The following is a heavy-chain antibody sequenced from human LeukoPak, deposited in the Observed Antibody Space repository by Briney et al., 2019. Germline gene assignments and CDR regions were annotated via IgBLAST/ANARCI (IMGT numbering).Heavy chain of an antibody. CDR2: VYYSGST. CDR3: ARYSTGWYDAFDI. CDR1: GGPISSHY. J-gene: IGHJ3*02. D-gene: IGHD6-19*01. V-gene: IGHV4-59*11. Sequence: PSETLSLTCTVSGGPISSHYRSWIRQPPGKGLEWIGCVYYSGSTNYKPSLKSRVTISVDTSKNQFSLKLSSVTAADTAVYYCARYSTGWYDAFDIWGQGTMVTVSS.